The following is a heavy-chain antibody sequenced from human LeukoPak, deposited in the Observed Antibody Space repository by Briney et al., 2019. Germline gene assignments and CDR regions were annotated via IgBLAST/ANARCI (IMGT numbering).Heavy chain of an antibody. D-gene: IGHD2-2*01. CDR1: GFTFRNYG. J-gene: IGHJ4*02. CDR2: IWFDGSNR. V-gene: IGHV3-33*06. Sequence: GGSLRLSCEASGFTFRNYGMHWVRQAPGKGLDWVGVIWFDGSNRYYADSVKGRFTISRDNSENTLYLQVNSVRAEDTAVYYCAKGPLRGTAAAIDYWGQGTLVIVSS. CDR3: AKGPLRGTAAAIDY.